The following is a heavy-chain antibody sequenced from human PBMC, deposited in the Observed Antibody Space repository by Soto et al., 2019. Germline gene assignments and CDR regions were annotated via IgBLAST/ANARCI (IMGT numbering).Heavy chain of an antibody. CDR2: VSAYNGNT. V-gene: IGHV1-18*01. CDR1: GYTFTSYG. CDR3: ARARIAAAGRNWFDP. Sequence: ASVKVSCKASGYTFTSYGISWVRQAPGQGLEWMGWVSAYNGNTNYAQKLQGRVTMTTDTSTSTAYMELRSLRSDDTAVYYCARARIAAAGRNWFDPWGQGTLVTVSS. D-gene: IGHD6-13*01. J-gene: IGHJ5*02.